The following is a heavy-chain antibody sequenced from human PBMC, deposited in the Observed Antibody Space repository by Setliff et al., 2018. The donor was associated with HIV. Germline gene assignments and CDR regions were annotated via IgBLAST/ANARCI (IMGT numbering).Heavy chain of an antibody. CDR1: GGSFSSYC. D-gene: IGHD1-1*01. Sequence: SETLSPTCAVYGGSFSSYCWIWIRQPPGKGLEWIGSFYTTGNVYSPSFKSRVSISIDTAKTQLSLRLTSLSAADTAVYYCARFPHEREPKTWGQGTLVTVSS. CDR3: ARFPHEREPKT. V-gene: IGHV4-34*01. J-gene: IGHJ1*01. CDR2: FYTTGN.